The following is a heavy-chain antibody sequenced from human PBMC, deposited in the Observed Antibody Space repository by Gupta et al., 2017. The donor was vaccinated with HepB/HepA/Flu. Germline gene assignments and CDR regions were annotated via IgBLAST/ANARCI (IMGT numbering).Heavy chain of an antibody. CDR1: GFTFSSYS. D-gene: IGHD3-22*01. CDR2: ISSSSSYI. Sequence: EVQLVESGGGLVKPGGSLRLSCAASGFTFSSYSMNWVRQAPGKGLEWVSSISSSSSYIYYADSVKGRFTISRDNAKNSLYLQMNSLRAEDTAVYYCARALLRRDRYYYYYMDVWGKGTTVTVSS. CDR3: ARALLRRDRYYYYYMDV. J-gene: IGHJ6*03. V-gene: IGHV3-21*01.